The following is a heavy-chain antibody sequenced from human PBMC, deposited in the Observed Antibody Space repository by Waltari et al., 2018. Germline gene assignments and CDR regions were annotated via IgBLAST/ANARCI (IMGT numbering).Heavy chain of an antibody. J-gene: IGHJ5*02. Sequence: QVQLVESGGGVVQPGRSLRLSCAASGFTFSSYAMHWVRQAPGKGLEGVAGISYDGRNKYYADSVKGRFIISRDNSKNTLYLQMNSLRAEDTAVYYCARESYTMIVNWFDPWGQGTLVTVSS. CDR1: GFTFSSYA. CDR2: ISYDGRNK. V-gene: IGHV3-30*04. CDR3: ARESYTMIVNWFDP. D-gene: IGHD3-22*01.